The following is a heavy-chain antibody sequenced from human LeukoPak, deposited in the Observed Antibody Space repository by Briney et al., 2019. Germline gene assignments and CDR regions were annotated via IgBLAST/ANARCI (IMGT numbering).Heavy chain of an antibody. CDR1: GFTFSDYY. J-gene: IGHJ6*02. CDR3: ARYGSSWYYYYYGMDV. D-gene: IGHD6-13*01. Sequence: GGSLRLSCAASGFTFSDYYTSWIRQAPGKGLEWVSYISSSSSYTNYADSVKGRFTISRDNAKNSLYLQMNSLRAEDTAVYYCARYGSSWYYYYYGMDVWGQGTTVTVSS. V-gene: IGHV3-11*06. CDR2: ISSSSSYT.